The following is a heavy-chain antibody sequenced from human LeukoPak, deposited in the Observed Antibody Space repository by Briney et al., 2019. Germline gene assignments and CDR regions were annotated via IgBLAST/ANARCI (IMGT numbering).Heavy chain of an antibody. Sequence: ASVKVSCKASGGTFSSYAISWVRQAPGQGLEWMGGIIPIFGTANYAQKFQGRVTITTDESTSTAYMELSSLRSEDTAVYYCASLVRGEYCSGGSCGNWFDPWGQGTLVTVSS. V-gene: IGHV1-69*05. J-gene: IGHJ5*02. CDR1: GGTFSSYA. D-gene: IGHD2-15*01. CDR2: IIPIFGTA. CDR3: ASLVRGEYCSGGSCGNWFDP.